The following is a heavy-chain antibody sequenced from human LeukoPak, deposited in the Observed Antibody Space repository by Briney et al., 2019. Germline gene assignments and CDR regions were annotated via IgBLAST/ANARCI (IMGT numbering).Heavy chain of an antibody. Sequence: SETLSLTCAVSGGSISSGGYSWSWIRQPPGKGLEWIGYIYHSGSTYYNPSLKSRVTISVDRSKNQFSLRLTSVTAADTAVYYCARRSNWGPSNWFDPWGQGTLVTVSS. CDR3: ARRSNWGPSNWFDP. D-gene: IGHD7-27*01. CDR2: IYHSGST. J-gene: IGHJ5*02. V-gene: IGHV4-30-2*02. CDR1: GGSISSGGYS.